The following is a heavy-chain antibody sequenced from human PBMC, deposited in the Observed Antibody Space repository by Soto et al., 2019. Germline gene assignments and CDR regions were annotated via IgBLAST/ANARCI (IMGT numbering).Heavy chain of an antibody. CDR2: TYYRSKWYS. CDR3: ARDPGIVEAGVDV. CDR1: VDRVSSNSAA. Sequence: SQTLSLTCAISVDRVSSNSAAWNLISQSPSRGLEWLGRTYYRSKWYSDYAVSVKSRITINTETSKNKFSLQLNSVTPEDTAVYYCARDPGIVEAGVDVWGQGNRVTVSS. D-gene: IGHD6-13*01. V-gene: IGHV6-1*01. J-gene: IGHJ6*02.